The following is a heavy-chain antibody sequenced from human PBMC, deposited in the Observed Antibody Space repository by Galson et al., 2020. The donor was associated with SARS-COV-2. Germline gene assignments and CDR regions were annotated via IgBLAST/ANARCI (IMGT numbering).Heavy chain of an antibody. J-gene: IGHJ6*03. D-gene: IGHD2-15*01. Sequence: SETLSLTCAVYGGSFSGYYWSWIRQPPGKGLEWIGEINHSGSTNYNPSLKSRVTISVDTSKNQFSLKLSSVTAADTAVYYCAREVVVVVAAPLLRYYYYMDVWGKGTTVTVSS. CDR3: AREVVVVVAAPLLRYYYYMDV. CDR2: INHSGST. CDR1: GGSFSGYY. V-gene: IGHV4-34*01.